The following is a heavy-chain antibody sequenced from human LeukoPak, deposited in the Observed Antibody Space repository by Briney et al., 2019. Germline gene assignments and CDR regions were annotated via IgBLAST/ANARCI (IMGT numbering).Heavy chain of an antibody. CDR2: IYYSGHT. CDR3: ARQQCSGGSCYSRAIWFDP. V-gene: IGHV4-39*01. Sequence: PSETLSLTCTVSGGSISSSSYYWGWIRQPPGKGLEWIGSIYYSGHTYYNPSLKSRVTISVDTSKNQFSLKLSSVTAADTAVYYCARQQCSGGSCYSRAIWFDPRGQGTLVTVSS. J-gene: IGHJ5*02. D-gene: IGHD2-15*01. CDR1: GGSISSSSYY.